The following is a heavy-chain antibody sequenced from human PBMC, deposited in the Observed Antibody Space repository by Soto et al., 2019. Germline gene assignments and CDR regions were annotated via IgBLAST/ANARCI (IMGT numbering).Heavy chain of an antibody. CDR3: ATFHNTSRSFDS. Sequence: GGSLRLSCAASGFTVSSNCMSWVRQAPGKGLEWVSVIYSGGSTYYADSVKGRFTISRDNSKNTLYLQMNSLRAEDTALYYCATFHNTSRSFDSWGQGTLVTVSS. CDR1: GFTVSSNC. CDR2: IYSGGST. V-gene: IGHV3-53*01. J-gene: IGHJ4*02. D-gene: IGHD1-20*01.